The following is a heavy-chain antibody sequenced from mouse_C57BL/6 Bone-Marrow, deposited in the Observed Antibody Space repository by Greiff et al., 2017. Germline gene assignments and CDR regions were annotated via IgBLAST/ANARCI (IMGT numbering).Heavy chain of an antibody. J-gene: IGHJ2*01. D-gene: IGHD1-1*01. V-gene: IGHV14-4*01. CDR1: GFNIKDDY. CDR2: IDPENGDT. Sequence: SGAELVRPGASVKLSCTASGFNIKDDYMHWVKQRPEQGLEWIGWIDPENGDTEYASKFQGKATITADTSSNTAYLQLSSLTSEDTAVYYCTTITTVVGNYFDYWGQGTTLTVSS. CDR3: TTITTVVGNYFDY.